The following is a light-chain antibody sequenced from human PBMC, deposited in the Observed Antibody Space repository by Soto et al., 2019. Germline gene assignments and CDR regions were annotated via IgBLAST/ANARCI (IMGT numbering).Light chain of an antibody. Sequence: DIQMTQSPSTLSASVGDRVIITCRASQSINSWLAWYQQKPGKAPELLISKASSLQSGVPPRFSGSGSGTEFTLTISSLRPDDFATYYCQQYNTYSWTFGQGTKVEIK. V-gene: IGKV1-5*03. J-gene: IGKJ1*01. CDR1: QSINSW. CDR3: QQYNTYSWT. CDR2: KAS.